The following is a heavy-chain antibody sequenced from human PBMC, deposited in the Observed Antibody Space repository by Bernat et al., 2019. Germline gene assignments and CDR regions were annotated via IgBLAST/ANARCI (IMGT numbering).Heavy chain of an antibody. CDR3: AREASRILRQFDY. Sequence: QVQMVESGGGVVQPGRSLRLTCVASGFTFSNYGMHWVRQAPGKGLEWVAIIWYDARNEDYADSVKGRFTISRDNSQNTLYLQMNSLRADDTAVYYCAREASRILRQFDYWGQGTLVTVSS. J-gene: IGHJ4*02. CDR1: GFTFSNYG. D-gene: IGHD5-12*01. V-gene: IGHV3-33*01. CDR2: IWYDARNE.